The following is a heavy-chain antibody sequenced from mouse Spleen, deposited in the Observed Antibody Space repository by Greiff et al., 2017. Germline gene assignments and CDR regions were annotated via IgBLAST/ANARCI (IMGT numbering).Heavy chain of an antibody. V-gene: IGHV2-2*01. CDR1: GFSLTSYG. D-gene: IGHD1-1*01. CDR2: IWSGGST. CDR3: ARNYGGGYYAMDY. J-gene: IGHJ4*01. Sequence: VQVVESGPGLVQPSQSLSITCTVSGFSLTSYGVHWVRQSPGKGLEWLGVIWSGGSTDYNAAFISRLSISKDNSKSQVFFKMNSLQADDTAIYYCARNYGGGYYAMDYWGQGTSVTVSS.